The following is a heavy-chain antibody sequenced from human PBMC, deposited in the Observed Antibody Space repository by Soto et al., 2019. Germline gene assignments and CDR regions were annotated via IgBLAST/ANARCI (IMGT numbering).Heavy chain of an antibody. CDR2: INPSGGST. CDR3: ATRHYGSGTRHYGMDV. Sequence: ASVKVSCKASGYTFTRYYMHWVRQAPGQGLEWMGIINPSGGSTNYAQKFQGRVTITADESTSTAYMELSSLRSEDTAVYYCATRHYGSGTRHYGMDVWGQGTTVTVSS. D-gene: IGHD3-10*01. V-gene: IGHV1-46*01. J-gene: IGHJ6*02. CDR1: GYTFTRYY.